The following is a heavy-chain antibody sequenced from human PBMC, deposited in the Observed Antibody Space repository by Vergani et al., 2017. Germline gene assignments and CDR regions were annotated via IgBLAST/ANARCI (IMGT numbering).Heavy chain of an antibody. CDR2: ISWNSGSI. CDR1: GFTFDDYA. Sequence: EVQLVESGGGLVPPGRSLRLPCAASGFTFDDYAMHWVRQAPGKGLEWVSGISWNSGSIGYADSVKGRFTISRDNAKNSLYLQMNSLRAEDTALYYCAKDGSSSSWRARWFDPWGQGTLVTVSS. V-gene: IGHV3-9*01. J-gene: IGHJ5*02. D-gene: IGHD6-13*01. CDR3: AKDGSSSSWRARWFDP.